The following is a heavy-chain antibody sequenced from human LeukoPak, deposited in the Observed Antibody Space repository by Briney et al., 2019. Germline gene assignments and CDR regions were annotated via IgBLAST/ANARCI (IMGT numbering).Heavy chain of an antibody. V-gene: IGHV4-61*05. CDR2: IYYSGST. CDR3: ARAGQLDRNWFDP. Sequence: SETLSLTCTVSGGSISSNSYYWGWIRQPPGKGLEWIRYIYYSGSTNYNPSLKSRVTISVDTSKNQFSLKLSSVTAADTAVYYCARAGQLDRNWFDPWGQGTLVTVSS. J-gene: IGHJ5*02. D-gene: IGHD6-6*01. CDR1: GGSISSNSYY.